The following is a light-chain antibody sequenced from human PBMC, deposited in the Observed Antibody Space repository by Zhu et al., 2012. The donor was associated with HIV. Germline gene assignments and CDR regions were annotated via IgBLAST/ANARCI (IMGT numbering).Light chain of an antibody. J-gene: IGKJ2*01. CDR3: QHSVPSPMYT. V-gene: IGKV3-20*01. CDR1: QTVSRNY. CDR2: SAS. Sequence: EIVMTQSPATLSVSPGERATLSCRASQTVSRNYLAWYQQKPGQPPRLLIYSASRRVTGIPDRFSGSGSGTDFTLTISRLEPEDFAVYYCQHSVPSPMYTFGQGTKLEIK.